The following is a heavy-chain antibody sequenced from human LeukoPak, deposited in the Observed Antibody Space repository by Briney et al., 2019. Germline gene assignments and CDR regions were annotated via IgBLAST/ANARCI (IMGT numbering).Heavy chain of an antibody. J-gene: IGHJ5*02. CDR2: VSYSGSA. V-gene: IGHV4-59*01. Sequence: PSETLSLTCAVSGGSISSYYWSWIRQPPGKGLEWIGYVSYSGSANYNPSLKSRVTISVDTSKNQFSLKLSSVTAADTAVYYCARAERYSGYDYSIAWGQGTLVTVSS. CDR3: ARAERYSGYDYSIA. CDR1: GGSISSYY. D-gene: IGHD5-12*01.